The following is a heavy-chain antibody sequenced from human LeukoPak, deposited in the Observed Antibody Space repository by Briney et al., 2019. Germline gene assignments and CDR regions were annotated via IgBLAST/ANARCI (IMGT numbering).Heavy chain of an antibody. Sequence: SGTLSLTCTVSGGSISSYYWSWIRQPPGKGLEWIGYIYYSGSTNYNPSLKSRVTISVDTSKNQFSLKLSSVTAADTAVYYCARKPLGPWGQGTLVTVSS. CDR1: GGSISSYY. J-gene: IGHJ5*02. V-gene: IGHV4-59*01. D-gene: IGHD3-16*01. CDR3: ARKPLGP. CDR2: IYYSGST.